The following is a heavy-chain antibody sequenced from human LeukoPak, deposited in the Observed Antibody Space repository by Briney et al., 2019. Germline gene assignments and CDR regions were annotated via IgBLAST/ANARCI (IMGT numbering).Heavy chain of an antibody. V-gene: IGHV3-11*06. D-gene: IGHD4/OR15-4a*01. CDR1: GFTFSDYY. CDR2: ISSSSSYT. Sequence: GGSLRLSCAASGFTFSDYYMSWIRQAPGKGLEWVSYISSSSSYTNYADSVKGRFTISRDNAKNSLYLHMNSLRAEDTAVYYCARPGDDYVDYWGQGTLVTVSS. CDR3: ARPGDDYVDY. J-gene: IGHJ4*02.